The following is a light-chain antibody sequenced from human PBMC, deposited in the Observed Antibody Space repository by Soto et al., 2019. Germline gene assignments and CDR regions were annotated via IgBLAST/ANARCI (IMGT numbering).Light chain of an antibody. V-gene: IGLV2-14*01. J-gene: IGLJ2*01. Sequence: QSALTQPASVSGSPGQSITISCTGTSSDVGGYNYVSWYQQHPGKAPKLMIYDVSNRPSGVANRFSGSKSGNTASLTISGRQAEDEADYYCSSYTRSSTSVVFGGGTKVTVL. CDR1: SSDVGGYNY. CDR3: SSYTRSSTSVV. CDR2: DVS.